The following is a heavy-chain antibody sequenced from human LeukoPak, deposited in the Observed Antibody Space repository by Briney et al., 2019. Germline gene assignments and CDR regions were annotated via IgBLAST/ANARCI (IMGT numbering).Heavy chain of an antibody. CDR2: INHSGST. V-gene: IGHV4-34*01. J-gene: IGHJ6*04. D-gene: IGHD6-13*01. CDR1: GGSFSGYY. Sequence: SETLSLTCAVYGGSFSGYYWSWIRQPPGKGLEWIGEINHSGSTNYNPSLKSRVTISVDTSKNQFSLKLSSVTAADTAVYYCAGGSSKDVWGKGTTVTISS. CDR3: AGGSSKDV.